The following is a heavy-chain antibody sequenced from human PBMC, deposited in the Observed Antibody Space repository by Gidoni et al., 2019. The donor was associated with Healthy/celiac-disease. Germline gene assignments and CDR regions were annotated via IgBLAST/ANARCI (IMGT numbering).Heavy chain of an antibody. Sequence: QVQLVQSGAEVKKPGASVKVSCKASGYTFTSYGISWVRQAPGQGLEWMGWISAYNGNTNYAHKLQGRVTMTTDTSTSTADMELRSLRSDDTAVYYCARDIAAADFYYYYGMDVWGQGTTVTVSS. CDR3: ARDIAAADFYYYYGMDV. D-gene: IGHD6-13*01. V-gene: IGHV1-18*01. J-gene: IGHJ6*02. CDR2: ISAYNGNT. CDR1: GYTFTSYG.